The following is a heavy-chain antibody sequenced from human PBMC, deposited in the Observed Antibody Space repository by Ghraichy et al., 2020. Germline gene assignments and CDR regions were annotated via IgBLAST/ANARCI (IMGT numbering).Heavy chain of an antibody. CDR3: VSRGKDFWSGYYLVY. V-gene: IGHV4-34*01. D-gene: IGHD3-3*01. CDR2: INHSGST. J-gene: IGHJ4*02. CDR1: GGSFSGYY. Sequence: SQTLSLTCAVYGGSFSGYYWSWIRQPPGKGLEWIGEINHSGSTNYNPSLKSRVTISVDTSKNQFSLKLSSVTAADTAVYYCVSRGKDFWSGYYLVYWGQGTLVTVSS.